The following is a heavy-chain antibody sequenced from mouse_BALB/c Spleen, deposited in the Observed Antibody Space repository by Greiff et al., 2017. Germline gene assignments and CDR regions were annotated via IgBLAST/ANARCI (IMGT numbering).Heavy chain of an antibody. D-gene: IGHD2-4*01. J-gene: IGHJ4*01. CDR1: GFTFSSFG. Sequence: EVHLVESGGGLVQPGGSRKLSCAASGFTFSSFGMHWVRQAPEKGLEWVAYISSGSSTIYYADTVKGRFTISRDNPKNTLFLQMTSLRSEDTAMYYCAWGITRAMDYWGQGTSVTVSS. CDR3: AWGITRAMDY. V-gene: IGHV5-17*02. CDR2: ISSGSSTI.